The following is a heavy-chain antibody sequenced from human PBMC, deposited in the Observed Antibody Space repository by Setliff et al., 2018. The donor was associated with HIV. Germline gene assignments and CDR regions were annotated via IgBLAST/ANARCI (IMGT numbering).Heavy chain of an antibody. CDR3: ARGGALLGYYYGSGSYPPDAFDI. CDR1: GYTFTSYA. J-gene: IGHJ3*02. V-gene: IGHV1-3*01. Sequence: ASVKVSCKASGYTFTSYAMHWVRQAPGQRLEWMGWINAGNGNTKYSQKFQGRVTITRDTSASTAYMELSSMRSEDTAVYYCARGGALLGYYYGSGSYPPDAFDIWGQGTMVTVSS. D-gene: IGHD3-10*01. CDR2: INAGNGNT.